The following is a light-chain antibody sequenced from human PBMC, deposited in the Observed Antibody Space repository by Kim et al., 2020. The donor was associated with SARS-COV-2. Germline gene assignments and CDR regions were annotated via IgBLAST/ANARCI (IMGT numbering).Light chain of an antibody. CDR2: WAS. CDR3: LRHFNTPPYT. Sequence: DIVVTQSPDSLAVSLGERATLNCKSSQNVFYSFSKRNYLAWYQQKPGQPPKLLIYWASTRESGVPDRFSGSGSGTDFTPTISNVQAEDVAVYYCLRHFNTPPYTFGQGTKLEIK. CDR1: QNVFYSFSKRNY. V-gene: IGKV4-1*01. J-gene: IGKJ2*01.